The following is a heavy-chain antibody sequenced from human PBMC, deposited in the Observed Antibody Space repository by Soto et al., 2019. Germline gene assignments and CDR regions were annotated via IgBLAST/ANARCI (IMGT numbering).Heavy chain of an antibody. CDR1: GYTFATYG. J-gene: IGHJ4*02. CDR3: ATEPIYYNDGSGYYPLGH. Sequence: QVQLVQSGAEVKKPGASVKVSCKASGYTFATYGFSWVRQAPGQGLECVGWISAHNGDTHYSRKFQGRVTLTTDTSTNPAYMELRSLTSDDTAVYFCATEPIYYNDGSGYYPLGHWGQGTLVTVSS. V-gene: IGHV1-18*04. CDR2: ISAHNGDT. D-gene: IGHD3-22*01.